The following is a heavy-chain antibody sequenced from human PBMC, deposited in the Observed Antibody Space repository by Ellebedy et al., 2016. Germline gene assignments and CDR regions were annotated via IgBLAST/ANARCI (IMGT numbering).Heavy chain of an antibody. V-gene: IGHV3-23*01. J-gene: IGHJ4*02. CDR3: ATPQSYYDSSGYYGALDY. Sequence: GESLKISCAASGFTFSSYAMSWVRQAPGKGLEWVSAINYSGGSPYYADSVEGRFTISRDNSKNTLYLQMNSLRAEDTAVYYCATPQSYYDSSGYYGALDYWGQGTLVTVSS. D-gene: IGHD3-22*01. CDR1: GFTFSSYA. CDR2: INYSGGSP.